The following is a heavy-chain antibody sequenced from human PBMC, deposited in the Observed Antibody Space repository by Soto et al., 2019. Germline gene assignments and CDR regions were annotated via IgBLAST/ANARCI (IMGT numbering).Heavy chain of an antibody. CDR2: IYYSGST. CDR3: ARLDAEEYSSAGDY. J-gene: IGHJ4*02. D-gene: IGHD6-6*01. CDR1: GGSISSSSYY. V-gene: IGHV4-39*01. Sequence: SETLSLTCTVSGGSISSSSYYWGWIRQPPGKGLEWIGSIYYSGSTYYNPSLKSRVTISVDTSKNQFSLKLSSVTAADTAVYYCARLDAEEYSSAGDYWGQGTLVTVSS.